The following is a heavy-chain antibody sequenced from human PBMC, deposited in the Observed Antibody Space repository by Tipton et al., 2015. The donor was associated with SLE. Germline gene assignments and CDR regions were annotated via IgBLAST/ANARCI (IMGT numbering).Heavy chain of an antibody. CDR1: GGSISSINW. CDR2: IYHSGST. J-gene: IGHJ5*02. V-gene: IGHV4-4*02. CDR3: ARGGDIVVVVADGGWFDP. Sequence: NPSLTCAVSGGSISSINWWSWVRQPPGKGLEWIGEIYHSGSTNYNPSLKSRVTISVDTSKNQFSLKLSSVTAADTAVYYCARGGDIVVVVADGGWFDPWGQGTLVTVSS. D-gene: IGHD2-15*01.